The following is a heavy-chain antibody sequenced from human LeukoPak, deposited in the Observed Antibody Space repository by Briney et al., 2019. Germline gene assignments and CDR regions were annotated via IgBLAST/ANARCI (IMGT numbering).Heavy chain of an antibody. CDR2: ISSSSSYM. CDR1: GFNLNSYT. V-gene: IGHV3-21*01. CDR3: ARDTDFDC. Sequence: GGSLRLSCAASGFNLNSYTMNWVRQAPGKGLEWVSSISSSSSYMYSADSLKGRFTISRDNAKNSLYLQMNSLRAEDTAVYYCARDTDFDCWGQGSLVTVSS. J-gene: IGHJ4*02.